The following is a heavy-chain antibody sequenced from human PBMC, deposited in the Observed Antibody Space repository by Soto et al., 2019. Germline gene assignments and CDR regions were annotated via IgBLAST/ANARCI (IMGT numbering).Heavy chain of an antibody. V-gene: IGHV4-30-4*01. CDR1: GDSISSGDYY. CDR2: IYYSGST. D-gene: IGHD3-22*01. CDR3: ARDDSSGYYASIDY. J-gene: IGHJ4*02. Sequence: PSETLSLTCTVSGDSISSGDYYWSWIRQPPGKGLEWIGYIYYSGSTYYNPSLKSRVTISVDTSKNQFSLKLSSATAADTAVYYCARDDSSGYYASIDYWGQGTLVTVSS.